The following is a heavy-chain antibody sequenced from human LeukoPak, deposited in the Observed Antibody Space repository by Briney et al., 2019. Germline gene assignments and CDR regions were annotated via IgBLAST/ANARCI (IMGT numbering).Heavy chain of an antibody. Sequence: SETLSLTCTVSGGSISSGSYYWSWIRQPAGKGLEWIGRIYTSGSTNYNPSLKSRVTISVDTSKNQFSLKLSSVTAADTAVYYCARVRDGYNDAYDIWGQGTMVTVTS. CDR2: IYTSGST. J-gene: IGHJ3*02. CDR3: ARVRDGYNDAYDI. D-gene: IGHD5-24*01. V-gene: IGHV4-61*02. CDR1: GGSISSGSYY.